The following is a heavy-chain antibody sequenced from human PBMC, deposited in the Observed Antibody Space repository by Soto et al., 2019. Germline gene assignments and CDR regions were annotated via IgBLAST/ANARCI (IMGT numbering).Heavy chain of an antibody. Sequence: PSETLSLTCAVYGGFFKGYYWSWIRPPPGKGLEWIGYIYYSGSTNYSPPLKSRVTISVDTSKNQFSLKLSSVTAADTAVYYCARVGGYCSSTSCYNHFDYWGQGTLVTVSS. CDR3: ARVGGYCSSTSCYNHFDY. D-gene: IGHD2-2*02. CDR2: IYYSGST. V-gene: IGHV4-59*01. CDR1: GGFFKGYY. J-gene: IGHJ4*02.